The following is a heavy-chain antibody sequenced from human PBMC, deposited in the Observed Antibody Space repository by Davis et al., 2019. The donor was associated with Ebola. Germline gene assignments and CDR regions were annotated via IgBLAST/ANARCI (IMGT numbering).Heavy chain of an antibody. CDR2: ISATGGST. D-gene: IGHD1-1*01. V-gene: IGHV3-23*01. CDR1: GFTFSSDA. J-gene: IGHJ5*02. Sequence: GESLKISCAASGFTFSSDAMSWVRQAPGKGLEWVSVISATGGSTYYADSVKGRFTISRDNSKNTLYMEMNSLRAEDTALYDCAKSAGTPGWFGPWGQGTLVTVSS. CDR3: AKSAGTPGWFGP.